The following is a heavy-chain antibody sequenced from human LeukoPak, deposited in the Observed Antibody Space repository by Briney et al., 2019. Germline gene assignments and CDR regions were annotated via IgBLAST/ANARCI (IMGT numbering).Heavy chain of an antibody. J-gene: IGHJ4*02. CDR3: ARLRYYYDSSGYGLDY. V-gene: IGHV4-59*02. D-gene: IGHD3-22*01. CDR1: GGSVSTYY. CDR2: IHESGSS. Sequence: SETLSLTCSVSGGSVSTYYWSWIRQPPGKGLEWVGSIHESGSSNSNSSLKSRVTISLDTSKNQFSLKLSSVTAADTAVYYCARLRYYYDSSGYGLDYWGQGTLVTVSS.